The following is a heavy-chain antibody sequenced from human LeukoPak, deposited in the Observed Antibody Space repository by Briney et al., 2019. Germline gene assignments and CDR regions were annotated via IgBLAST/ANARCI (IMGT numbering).Heavy chain of an antibody. CDR2: IIPIFGTA. D-gene: IGHD2-2*02. J-gene: IGHJ5*02. V-gene: IGHV1-69*06. CDR1: GRTFTRFA. CDR3: ARLSCSSTSCYIWFDP. Sequence: GASVKVSCKASGRTFTRFAISWVRQAPGQGLEWMGGIIPIFGTANYAQKFQGRVTITADKSTSTAYMELSSLRSDDTAVYYCARLSCSSTSCYIWFDPWGQGTLVTVSS.